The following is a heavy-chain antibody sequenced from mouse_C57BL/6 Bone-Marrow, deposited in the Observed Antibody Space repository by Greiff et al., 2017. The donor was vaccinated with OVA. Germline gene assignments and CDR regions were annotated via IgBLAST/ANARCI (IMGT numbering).Heavy chain of an antibody. CDR2: ISSSGST. J-gene: IGHJ1*03. CDR1: GYSITNGNHW. V-gene: IGHV3-4*01. D-gene: IGHD2-5*01. Sequence: EVHLVESGPALVKPSQTVSLTCTVTGYSITNGNHWWNWIRQVSGSKLEWIGYISSSGSTDSNPSLKSRISITRDTSKNQLFLQLNSVTTEDIATYYCARESNYPKNWYFDVWGTGTTVTVSS. CDR3: ARESNYPKNWYFDV.